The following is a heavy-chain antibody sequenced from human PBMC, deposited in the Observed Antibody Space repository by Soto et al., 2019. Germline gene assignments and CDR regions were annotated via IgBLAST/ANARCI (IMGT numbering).Heavy chain of an antibody. CDR3: AKGLLIMVRKVIIPPQYYYGMDV. J-gene: IGHJ6*02. CDR2: ISGSGGIT. Sequence: GGSLRLSCAASGFTFGDHAMSWVRQAPGKGLEWVSVISGSGGITYYGDSVKGRFTISRDNAKNTLYLQMNSLRAEDTAVYYCAKGLLIMVRKVIIPPQYYYGMDVWGQGTTVTVSS. CDR1: GFTFGDHA. D-gene: IGHD3-10*01. V-gene: IGHV3-23*01.